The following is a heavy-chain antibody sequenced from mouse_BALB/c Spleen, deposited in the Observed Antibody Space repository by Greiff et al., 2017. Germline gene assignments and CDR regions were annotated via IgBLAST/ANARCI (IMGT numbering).Heavy chain of an antibody. J-gene: IGHJ2*01. V-gene: IGHV5-17*02. Sequence: EVQRVESGGGLVQPGGSRKLSCAASGFTFSSFGMHWVRQAPEKGLEWVAYISSGSSTIYYADTVKGRFTISRDNPKNTLFLQMTSLRSEDTAMYYCARQVRDYFDYWGQGTTLTVSS. CDR2: ISSGSSTI. CDR1: GFTFSSFG. CDR3: ARQVRDYFDY. D-gene: IGHD2-14*01.